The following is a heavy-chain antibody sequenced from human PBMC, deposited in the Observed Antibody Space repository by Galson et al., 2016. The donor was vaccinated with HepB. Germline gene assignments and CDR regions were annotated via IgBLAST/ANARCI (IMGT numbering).Heavy chain of an antibody. CDR2: IFSNDEK. Sequence: PALVKPTQTLTLACTVSGFSLSNARMGVSWIRQPPGKALECLAHIFSNDEKSYSTSLKNRLTLSKDTSKSQVVLSMTNMDPVDTAPYYCLRIRYKDGNYWFDYWGQGTLVTVSS. J-gene: IGHJ4*02. CDR3: LRIRYKDGNYWFDY. CDR1: GFSLSNARMG. V-gene: IGHV2-26*01. D-gene: IGHD4-17*01.